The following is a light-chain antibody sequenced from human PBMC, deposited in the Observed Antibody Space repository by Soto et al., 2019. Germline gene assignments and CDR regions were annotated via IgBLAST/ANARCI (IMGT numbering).Light chain of an antibody. J-gene: IGLJ1*01. CDR2: SND. Sequence: QSVLSQAASSSGTPGQRVTISCSGSTSNIVSNTVRWYQQLPQTAPKLLIFSNDQRPSRVPDRFSGSKSGNSASLAISGLRSEDEGEYFCATWADGLSSYVFGTGTKLTV. V-gene: IGLV1-44*01. CDR1: TSNIVSNT. CDR3: ATWADGLSSYV.